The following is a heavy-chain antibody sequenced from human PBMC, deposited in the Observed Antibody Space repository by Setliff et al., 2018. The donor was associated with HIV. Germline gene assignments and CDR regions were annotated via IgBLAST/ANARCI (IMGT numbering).Heavy chain of an antibody. D-gene: IGHD5-18*01. Sequence: SETLSLTCAVYGGSFSGYHWTWIRQPPGKGLEWIGDINHRGDTNYSPSLKSRITISVDTSKNHFSLKLNSVTAADTAVYYCARSTPSIGYISEHWGQGALVTVSS. J-gene: IGHJ1*01. V-gene: IGHV4-34*01. CDR2: INHRGDT. CDR3: ARSTPSIGYISEH. CDR1: GGSFSGYH.